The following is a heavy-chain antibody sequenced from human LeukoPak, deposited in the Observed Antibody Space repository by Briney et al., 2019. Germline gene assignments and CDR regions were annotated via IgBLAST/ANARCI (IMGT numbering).Heavy chain of an antibody. CDR3: AKHSSGSDAFDI. Sequence: GGSLRLSRAASGFTFSSYAMSWVRQAPGKGLEWVSAISGSGGSTYYADSVKGRFTISRDNSKNTLYLQMNSLRAEDTAVYYCAKHSSGSDAFDIWGQGTMVTVSS. CDR1: GFTFSSYA. V-gene: IGHV3-23*01. CDR2: ISGSGGST. D-gene: IGHD6-19*01. J-gene: IGHJ3*02.